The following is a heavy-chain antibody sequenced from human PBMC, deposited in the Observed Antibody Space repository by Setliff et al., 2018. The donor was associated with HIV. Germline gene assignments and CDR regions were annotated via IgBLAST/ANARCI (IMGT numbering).Heavy chain of an antibody. J-gene: IGHJ2*01. CDR1: GGSIGSYY. D-gene: IGHD3-22*01. V-gene: IGHV4-59*01. CDR2: IYYSGSS. CDR3: ASLSSGSDWYFDL. Sequence: PSETLSLTCTVSGGSIGSYYWSWIRQPPGKGLEWIGYIYYSGSSNYNPSLKSRVTISVDTSKNHFSLKLSSVTAADTAVYYCASLSSGSDWYFDLWGRGTLVTVSS.